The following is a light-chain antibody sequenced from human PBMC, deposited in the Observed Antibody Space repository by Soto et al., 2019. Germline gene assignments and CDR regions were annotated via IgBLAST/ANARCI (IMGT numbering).Light chain of an antibody. CDR2: DAS. V-gene: IGKV3-15*01. CDR3: QRYSDWQLT. Sequence: DIVMTQSPATLSVSPGEGATLSCRASQGICTALACYQQKPGQNPTLLIYDASTRVTGVPARFSGSGSGTEFILTIISLQSEDFAVYYCQRYSDWQLTFGGGTKVDIK. CDR1: QGICTA. J-gene: IGKJ4*01.